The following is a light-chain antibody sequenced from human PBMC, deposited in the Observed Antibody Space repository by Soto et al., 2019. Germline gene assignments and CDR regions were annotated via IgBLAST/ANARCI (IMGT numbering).Light chain of an antibody. CDR1: TSDVGGYNY. J-gene: IGLJ1*01. V-gene: IGLV2-14*03. CDR2: DVS. Sequence: SVLTQPASLSWSPGQSITLSCPGTTSDVGGYNYVSWYQHPPGKAPKLMIYDVSNRPSGVSNRFSGSKSGNTASLIISGLQAEDEADYYCSSYTSSSTLSTYVFGTGTKVTVL. CDR3: SSYTSSSTLSTYV.